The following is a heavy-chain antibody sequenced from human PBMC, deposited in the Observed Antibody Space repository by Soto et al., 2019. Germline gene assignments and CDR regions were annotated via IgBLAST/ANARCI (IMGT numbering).Heavy chain of an antibody. J-gene: IGHJ4*02. Sequence: GGSMRRSCAASGFPFSRYWMTWVRQAPGKGLEWVANIKQDGSEIYYVDSVKGRFTISRGNAENSLYLQMNSLRAEDTAVHYCARDPVCSGGSCYDYWERRTLVTVSS. CDR2: IKQDGSEI. CDR3: ARDPVCSGGSCYDY. V-gene: IGHV3-7*01. CDR1: GFPFSRYW. D-gene: IGHD2-15*01.